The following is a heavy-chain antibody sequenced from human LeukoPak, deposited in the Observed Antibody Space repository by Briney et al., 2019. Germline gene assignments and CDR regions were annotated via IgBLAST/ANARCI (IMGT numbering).Heavy chain of an antibody. CDR3: ARVARGYSYGFDY. D-gene: IGHD5-18*01. Sequence: ASVKVSCKASGYTFTSYYIHWVRQAPGQGLEWMGLINPNGGSTSYAQQFQGRATMTRDTSTSTVYMELSSLRSEDTAVYYCARVARGYSYGFDYWGQGTLVTVSS. J-gene: IGHJ4*02. CDR1: GYTFTSYY. V-gene: IGHV1-46*01. CDR2: INPNGGST.